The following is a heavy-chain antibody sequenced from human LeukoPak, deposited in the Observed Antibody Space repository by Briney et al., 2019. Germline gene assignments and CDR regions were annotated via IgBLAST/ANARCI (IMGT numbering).Heavy chain of an antibody. CDR2: IYYSGST. D-gene: IGHD1-26*01. CDR1: GGSISSYY. CDR3: ARGGSYLSAFDI. V-gene: IGHV4-59*01. J-gene: IGHJ3*02. Sequence: SETLSLTCTVSGGSISSYYWSWIRQPPGKGLEWIGYIYYSGSTNYNPSLKSRVTISVDTSKNQFSLKLSSVTAADSALYYCARGGSYLSAFDIWGQGTMVTVSS.